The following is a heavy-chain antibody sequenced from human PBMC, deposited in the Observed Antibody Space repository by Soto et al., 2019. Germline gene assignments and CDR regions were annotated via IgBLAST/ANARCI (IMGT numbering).Heavy chain of an antibody. CDR1: GFTFSSYA. V-gene: IGHV3-23*01. J-gene: IGHJ4*02. CDR2: ISGSGGST. D-gene: IGHD3-10*01. Sequence: GGSLRLSCAASGFTFSSYAMSWVRQAPGKGLEWVSAISGSGGSTYYADSVKGRFTISRDNSKNTLYLQMNSLRAEDTAVYYCAKEVDYYGSGSYDYFDYWGQGTLVTVSS. CDR3: AKEVDYYGSGSYDYFDY.